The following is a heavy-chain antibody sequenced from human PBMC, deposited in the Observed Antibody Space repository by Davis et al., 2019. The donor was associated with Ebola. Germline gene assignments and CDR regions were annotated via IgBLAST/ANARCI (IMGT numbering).Heavy chain of an antibody. Sequence: AASVKVSCKASGYTFTDYYIHWIRQAPGQGLEWMGWINANSGDTNYARKFQDRVTMTRDSSTSTAYMGLNGLRSDDTAVYYCARDQHYDFWSGCSYWGQGTTVTVST. V-gene: IGHV1-2*02. J-gene: IGHJ4*02. CDR2: INANSGDT. D-gene: IGHD3-3*01. CDR3: ARDQHYDFWSGCSY. CDR1: GYTFTDYY.